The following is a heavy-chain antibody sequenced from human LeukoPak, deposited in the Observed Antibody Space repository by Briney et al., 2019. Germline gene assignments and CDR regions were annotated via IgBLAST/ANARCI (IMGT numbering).Heavy chain of an antibody. Sequence: ASVKVSCKASGGTFSSYAISWVRQAPGQGLEWMGRIIPIFGIANYAQKFQGRVTITADKSTSTAYMELSSLRSEDTAVYYCARARVRGNWFDPWGQGTLVTVSS. V-gene: IGHV1-69*04. CDR1: GGTFSSYA. CDR2: IIPIFGIA. J-gene: IGHJ5*02. CDR3: ARARVRGNWFDP. D-gene: IGHD2-2*01.